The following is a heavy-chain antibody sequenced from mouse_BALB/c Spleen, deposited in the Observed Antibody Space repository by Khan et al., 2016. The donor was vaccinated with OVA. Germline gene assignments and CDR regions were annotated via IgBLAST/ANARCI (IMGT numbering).Heavy chain of an antibody. CDR2: IWGDGST. J-gene: IGHJ4*01. D-gene: IGHD1-1*01. CDR1: GFSLTSYG. CDR3: AKFTPNYYSMDY. Sequence: QVQLKESGPGLVAPSQSLSITCTVSGFSLTSYGVNWVRQPPGKGLEWLGVIWGDGSTTYHSALIYRLITSTDNSTTPAFLKLNSLQTDDTATYYCAKFTPNYYSMDYWGQGTSVTVS. V-gene: IGHV2-3*01.